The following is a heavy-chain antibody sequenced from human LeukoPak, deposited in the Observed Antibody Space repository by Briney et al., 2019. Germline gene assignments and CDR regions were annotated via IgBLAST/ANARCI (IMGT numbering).Heavy chain of an antibody. CDR3: ARSSGYDYYYYYMDV. D-gene: IGHD5-12*01. CDR1: GGTFSRYA. J-gene: IGHJ6*03. CDR2: IIPIFGTA. V-gene: IGHV1-69*05. Sequence: ASVKVSCKASGGTFSRYAISWVRQAPRQGLEWMGGIIPIFGTANYAQKFQGRVTITTDESTSTAYMELSSLRSEDTAVYYCARSSGYDYYYYYMDVWGKGTTVTASS.